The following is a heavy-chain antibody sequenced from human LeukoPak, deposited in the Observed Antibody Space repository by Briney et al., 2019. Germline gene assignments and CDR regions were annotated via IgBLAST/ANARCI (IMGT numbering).Heavy chain of an antibody. CDR1: GYTFTNYY. CDR3: AGRYCSSTSCNPYFFDY. V-gene: IGHV5-51*01. CDR2: ISPGDSDA. D-gene: IGHD2-2*01. J-gene: IGHJ4*02. Sequence: GESLKISCKGSGYTFTNYYIGWVRPTPGKGLEWMGIISPGDSDARYSPSFQGPVTISANKSTSTAYLRWSSLKASDTAMYYCAGRYCSSTSCNPYFFDYWGQGTLVTVSS.